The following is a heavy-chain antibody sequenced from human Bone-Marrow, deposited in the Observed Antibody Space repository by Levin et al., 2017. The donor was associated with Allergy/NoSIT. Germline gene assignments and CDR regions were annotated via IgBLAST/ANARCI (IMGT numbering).Heavy chain of an antibody. V-gene: IGHV2-5*01. CDR3: PHRRHYHYSGYFDY. CDR2: ILWNDAE. D-gene: IGHD3-16*01. CDR1: GFSLTTSGVG. J-gene: IGHJ4*02. Sequence: SGPTLVKPTQTLTLTCTFSGFSLTTSGVGVGWIRQSPGKALEWLALILWNDAELYSPSLRTRLTITKDTSENQVVLTMTNMNPEDTATYFCPHRRHYHYSGYFDYWGQGTLATVSS.